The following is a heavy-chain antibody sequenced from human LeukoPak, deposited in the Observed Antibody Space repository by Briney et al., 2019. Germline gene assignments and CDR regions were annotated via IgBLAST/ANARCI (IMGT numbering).Heavy chain of an antibody. J-gene: IGHJ4*02. Sequence: SVKVSCTASGGTFSSFGLSWVRQAPGQGLEWMGGIIPIFGTANYAQNFQGRVTITADASTSTAYMELSGLRSEDTAVYYCARALYSSSWYHGYFDYWGQGTLVTVSS. D-gene: IGHD6-13*01. CDR2: IIPIFGTA. CDR1: GGTFSSFG. V-gene: IGHV1-69*13. CDR3: ARALYSSSWYHGYFDY.